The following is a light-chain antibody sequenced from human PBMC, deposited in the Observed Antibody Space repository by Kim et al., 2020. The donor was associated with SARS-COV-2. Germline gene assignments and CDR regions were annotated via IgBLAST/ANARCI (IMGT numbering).Light chain of an antibody. J-gene: IGLJ3*02. CDR3: AAWDDSLNGWV. Sequence: GQRVSVSCSGCSSNCGGNTVNWYRQLPGTAPKLLISSNNQRPSGVPDRFSGSKSGTSASLAISGLQSEDESYYYCAAWDDSLNGWVFGGGTQLTVL. V-gene: IGLV1-44*01. CDR1: SSNCGGNT. CDR2: SNN.